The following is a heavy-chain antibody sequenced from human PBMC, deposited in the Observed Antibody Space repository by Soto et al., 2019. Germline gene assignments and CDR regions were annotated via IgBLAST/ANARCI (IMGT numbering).Heavy chain of an antibody. CDR2: ISSSSSYI. Sequence: PGGSLRLSCTASGFTFSSYSMNWVRQAPGKGLEWVSCISSSSSYINYADSVKGRFTISRDNAKNSLYLQMNNLRAEDTAVYYCARNPEVDYRNGGDTLDYWGQGAMVTVSS. J-gene: IGHJ4*02. V-gene: IGHV3-21*01. CDR3: ARNPEVDYRNGGDTLDY. D-gene: IGHD4-4*01. CDR1: GFTFSSYS.